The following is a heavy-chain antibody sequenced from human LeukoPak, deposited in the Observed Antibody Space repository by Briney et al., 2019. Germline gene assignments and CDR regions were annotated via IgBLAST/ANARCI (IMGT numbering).Heavy chain of an antibody. Sequence: GASVKVSFKASGYTFTSYAMHWVRQAPGQRLEWMGWINAGNGNTKYSQKLQGRVTITRDTSASAAYMELSSLRSEDTAVYYCARDWARGYSYGYWFDPWGQGTLVTVSS. CDR1: GYTFTSYA. J-gene: IGHJ5*02. CDR2: INAGNGNT. CDR3: ARDWARGYSYGYWFDP. V-gene: IGHV1-3*01. D-gene: IGHD5-18*01.